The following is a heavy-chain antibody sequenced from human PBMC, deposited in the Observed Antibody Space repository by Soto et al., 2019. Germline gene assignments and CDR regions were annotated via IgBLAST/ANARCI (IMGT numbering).Heavy chain of an antibody. V-gene: IGHV3-9*01. CDR1: GFTFDDYA. CDR2: ISWNSDSI. CDR3: AKVTTLVRGLLSGGFDP. Sequence: GVSLRLSCAASGFTFDDYAMHWVRQAPGKGLEWVSGISWNSDSIGYADSVKGRFIISRDNAKNSLYLQMNSLRAEDTALYYCAKVTTLVRGLLSGGFDPWGQGTLVTVSS. D-gene: IGHD3-10*01. J-gene: IGHJ5*02.